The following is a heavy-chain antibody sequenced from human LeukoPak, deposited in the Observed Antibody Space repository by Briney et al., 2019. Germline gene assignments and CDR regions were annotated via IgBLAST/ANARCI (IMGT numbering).Heavy chain of an antibody. CDR2: INHSGST. J-gene: IGHJ6*02. CDR1: GGSFSGYH. CDR3: ARAKGIAVAGINYYYYYGMDV. D-gene: IGHD6-19*01. V-gene: IGHV4-34*01. Sequence: SETLSLTCAVYGGSFSGYHWSWIRQPPGKGLEWIGEINHSGSTNYNPSLKSRVTISVDTSKNQFSLKLSSVTAADTAVYYCARAKGIAVAGINYYYYYGMDVWGQGTTVTVSS.